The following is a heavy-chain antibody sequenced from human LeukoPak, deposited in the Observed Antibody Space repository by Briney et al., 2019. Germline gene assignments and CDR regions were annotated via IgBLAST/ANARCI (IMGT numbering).Heavy chain of an antibody. D-gene: IGHD3-3*01. J-gene: IGHJ4*02. CDR1: GFVFSNYA. CDR2: ISITGGRT. Sequence: QTGGSLRLSCVASGFVFSNYAMSWVRQAPGKGLEWVSAISITGGRTYYADSVKGRFTISRDNSKNTLFLQMLSLRVEDTAVYYCGMADILQWSSDQGNWGQGTLVTVSS. V-gene: IGHV3-23*01. CDR3: GMADILQWSSDQGN.